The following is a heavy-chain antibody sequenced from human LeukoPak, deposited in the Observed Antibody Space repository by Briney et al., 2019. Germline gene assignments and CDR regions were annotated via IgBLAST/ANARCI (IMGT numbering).Heavy chain of an antibody. D-gene: IGHD2-15*01. V-gene: IGHV3-23*01. CDR1: GFTFSSYA. CDR2: ISGSGASS. J-gene: IGHJ4*02. CDR3: AKDLTKWSDY. Sequence: GGSPRLSCAASGFTFSSYAMSWVRQAPGKGLEWASTISGSGASSYYADSVKGRFTISRDNSKNTLYLQMNSLRAEDTAVYYCAKDLTKWSDYWGQGTLITVSS.